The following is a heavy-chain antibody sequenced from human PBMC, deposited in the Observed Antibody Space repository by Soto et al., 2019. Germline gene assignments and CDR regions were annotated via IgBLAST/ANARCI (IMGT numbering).Heavy chain of an antibody. V-gene: IGHV1-18*04. CDR2: ISAYNGNT. Sequence: SVKLTCKDSGYTFTSNGISWVRQAPGQGLEWMGWISAYNGNTNYAQKLQGRVTMTTDTSTSTAYMELRSLRSDDTAVYYCARDRVAGLGELDYWVQGTLVTGSS. CDR1: GYTFTSNG. CDR3: ARDRVAGLGELDY. D-gene: IGHD6-19*01. J-gene: IGHJ4*02.